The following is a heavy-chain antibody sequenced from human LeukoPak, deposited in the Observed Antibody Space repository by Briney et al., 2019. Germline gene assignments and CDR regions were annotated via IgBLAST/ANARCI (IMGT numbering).Heavy chain of an antibody. CDR3: ASSSPYCSGGSCYDY. CDR2: ISSSSSYI. CDR1: GFTFSSYS. D-gene: IGHD2-15*01. Sequence: PGGSLRLSCAASGFTFSSYSMDWVRQAPGKGLEWVSSISSSSSYIYYADSVKGRFTISRDNAKNSLYLQMNSLRAEDTAVYHCASSSPYCSGGSCYDYWGQGTLVTVSS. J-gene: IGHJ4*02. V-gene: IGHV3-21*01.